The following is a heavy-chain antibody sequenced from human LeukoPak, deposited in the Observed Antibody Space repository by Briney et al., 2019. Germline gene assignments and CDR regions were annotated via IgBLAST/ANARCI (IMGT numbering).Heavy chain of an antibody. CDR1: GYTFTSYG. CDR3: ARRFIDSEGHFDI. J-gene: IGHJ3*02. CDR2: IIPIFGTA. V-gene: IGHV1-69*13. Sequence: ASVKVSCKASGYTFTSYGISWVRQAPGQGLEWMGGIIPIFGTANYAQKFQGRVTITADESTSTAYMELSSLRSEDTAVYYCARRFIDSEGHFDIWGQGTMVTVSS. D-gene: IGHD3-16*02.